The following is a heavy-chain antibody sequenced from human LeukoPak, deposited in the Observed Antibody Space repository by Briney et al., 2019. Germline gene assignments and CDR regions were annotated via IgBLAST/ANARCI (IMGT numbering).Heavy chain of an antibody. CDR1: GFTFSSYG. J-gene: IGHJ4*02. Sequence: GGSLRLSCAASGFTFSSYGMHWVRQAPGKGLEWVAFIRYDGSNKYYADSVKGRFTISRDNSKNTLYLQMNSLRAEDTAVYYCARARSDYGGNLVSYWGQGTLVTVSS. D-gene: IGHD4-23*01. CDR3: ARARSDYGGNLVSY. CDR2: IRYDGSNK. V-gene: IGHV3-30*02.